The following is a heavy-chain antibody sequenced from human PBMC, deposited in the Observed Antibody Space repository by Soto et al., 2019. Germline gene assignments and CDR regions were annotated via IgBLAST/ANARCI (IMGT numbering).Heavy chain of an antibody. CDR1: GGSISSSSYC. J-gene: IGHJ6*02. CDR2: IYYSGST. V-gene: IGHV4-39*01. CDR3: ASHPPYYYGMDV. Sequence: SETLSLTCTVSGGSISSSSYCWGWIRQPPGKGLEWIGSIYYSGSTYYNPSLKSRVTISVDTSKNQFSLKLSSVTAADTAVYYCASHPPYYYGMDVWGQGTTVTVSS.